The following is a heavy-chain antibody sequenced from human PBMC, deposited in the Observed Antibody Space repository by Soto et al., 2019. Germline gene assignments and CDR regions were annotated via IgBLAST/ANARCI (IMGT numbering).Heavy chain of an antibody. J-gene: IGHJ4*02. CDR3: ARDRRGEDFDY. Sequence: QVQLQESGPGLVKPSQTLSLTCTVSGGSISSGGYYWSWIRQHPGKGLEWIGYIYYSGSNYYNPSLKSRVTISEDTSKNQFSLKLSSVNAADTAVYYCARDRRGEDFDYWGQGTLVTVSS. CDR2: IYYSGSN. CDR1: GGSISSGGYY. V-gene: IGHV4-31*03.